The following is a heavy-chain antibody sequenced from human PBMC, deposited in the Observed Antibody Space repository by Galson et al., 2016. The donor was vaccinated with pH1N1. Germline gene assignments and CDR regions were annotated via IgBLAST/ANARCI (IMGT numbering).Heavy chain of an antibody. V-gene: IGHV3-7*01. CDR1: GFTFSNYW. CDR3: AGKVGDY. J-gene: IGHJ4*02. Sequence: SLRLSCAASGFTFSNYWMSWVRQAPGKGLEWVVNINQDGSVKYYIDSVKGRFTISRDNAKNSLYLQMNSLRAEDTAVYYCAGKVGDYWGQGTLVTVSS. CDR2: INQDGSVK.